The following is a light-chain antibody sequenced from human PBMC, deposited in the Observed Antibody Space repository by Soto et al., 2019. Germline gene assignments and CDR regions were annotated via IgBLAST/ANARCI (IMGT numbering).Light chain of an antibody. CDR1: QGI. CDR3: LQYNSYPQT. V-gene: IGKV1-16*01. CDR2: STS. J-gene: IGKJ2*01. Sequence: DIQMTQSPSSLSASVGDRVTITCRASQGILAWFQQRPGKAPKSLIYSTSTLQTGGPSRFSGSGSGTDFTFTISSLQPEDVATYYCLQYNSYPQTFGQGTKVENK.